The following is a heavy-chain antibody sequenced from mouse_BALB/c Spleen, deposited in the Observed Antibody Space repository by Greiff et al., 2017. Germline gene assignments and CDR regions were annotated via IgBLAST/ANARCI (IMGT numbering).Heavy chain of an antibody. D-gene: IGHD6-1*01. Sequence: EVQLQQSGPSLVKPSQTLSLTCSVTGDSITSGYWNWIRKFPGNTLEYMGYISYSGSTYYNPSLKSRISITRDTSKNQYYLQLNSVTTEDTATYYCARYRASLFAYWGQGTLVTVSA. CDR2: ISYSGST. V-gene: IGHV3-8*02. CDR3: ARYRASLFAY. J-gene: IGHJ3*01. CDR1: GDSITSGY.